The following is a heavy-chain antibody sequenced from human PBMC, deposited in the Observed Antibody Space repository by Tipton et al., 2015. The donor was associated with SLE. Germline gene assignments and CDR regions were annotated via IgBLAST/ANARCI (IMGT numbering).Heavy chain of an antibody. CDR2: IYYSGST. D-gene: IGHD4-17*01. Sequence: TLSLTCTVSSGSVSSGCYYWSWIRQPPGKGLEWIGYIYYSGSTNYNPSLKSRVTISVDTSKNQFSLKLSSVTAADTAVYYCVYGDWLGLDYWGQGTLVTVSS. CDR1: SGSVSSGCYY. CDR3: VYGDWLGLDY. V-gene: IGHV4-61*01. J-gene: IGHJ4*02.